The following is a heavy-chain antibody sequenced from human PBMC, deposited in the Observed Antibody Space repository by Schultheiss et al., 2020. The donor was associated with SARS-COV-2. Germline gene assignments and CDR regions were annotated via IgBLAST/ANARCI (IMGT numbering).Heavy chain of an antibody. V-gene: IGHV4-34*01. Sequence: SQTLSLTCAVYGGSFSGYYWSWIRQPPGKGLEWNGSIYHSGCTYYNPSLKSRVTIPVDTSKNQFSLKLSSVAAADTAVYYCATSEGAFDIWGQGTMVTVSS. CDR1: GGSFSGYY. CDR2: IYHSGCT. J-gene: IGHJ3*02. CDR3: ATSEGAFDI.